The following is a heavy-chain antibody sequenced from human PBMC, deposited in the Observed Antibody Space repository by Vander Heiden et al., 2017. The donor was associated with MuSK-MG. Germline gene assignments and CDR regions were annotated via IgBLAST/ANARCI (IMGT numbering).Heavy chain of an antibody. J-gene: IGHJ4*02. CDR2: IYYSEST. D-gene: IGHD4-17*01. V-gene: IGHV4-39*01. Sequence: QLQLQESGPGLVKPSETLSLTCTVSGGSLSRPCYHRGWVRQPPGKGLEWIGSIYYSESTDYNPSLKSRVTISVDTPKNQYSLKLNSVTAADTAVYNCARPARCGRLDYFDFWGQGILVTVSS. CDR1: GGSLSRPCYH. CDR3: ARPARCGRLDYFDF.